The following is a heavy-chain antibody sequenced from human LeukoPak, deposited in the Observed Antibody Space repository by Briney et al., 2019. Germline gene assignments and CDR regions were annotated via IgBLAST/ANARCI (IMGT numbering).Heavy chain of an antibody. V-gene: IGHV3-23*01. J-gene: IGHJ4*02. Sequence: GGSLRLSCAASVFTFSSYSMNWVRQAPGKGLEWVSAISGSGGSTYYADSVKGRFTISRDNSKNTLYLQMNSLRAEDTAVYYCAKGVVAGAMDRGIDYWGQGTLVTVSS. D-gene: IGHD3-10*01. CDR1: VFTFSSYS. CDR2: ISGSGGST. CDR3: AKGVVAGAMDRGIDY.